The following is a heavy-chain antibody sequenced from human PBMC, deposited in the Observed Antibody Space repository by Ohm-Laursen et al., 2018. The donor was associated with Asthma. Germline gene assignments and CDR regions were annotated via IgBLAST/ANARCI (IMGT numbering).Heavy chain of an antibody. CDR3: AKGYCSSTSCYVAFDI. V-gene: IGHV3-15*01. CDR2: IKKTASGATT. Sequence: SLRLSCTASGFTFSDVWMTWVRQAPGRGLECVALIKKTASGATTEYAAPVKGRFSVSRDDSKNTLYLQMNSLRAEDTAVYYCAKGYCSSTSCYVAFDIWGQGTMVTVSS. J-gene: IGHJ3*02. D-gene: IGHD2-2*01. CDR1: GFTFSDVW.